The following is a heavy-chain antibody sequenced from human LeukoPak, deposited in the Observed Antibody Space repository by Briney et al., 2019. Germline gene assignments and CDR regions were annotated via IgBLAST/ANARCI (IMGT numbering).Heavy chain of an antibody. CDR2: ISSSGGTI. V-gene: IGHV3-48*03. D-gene: IGHD2-15*01. Sequence: GGSLRLSCAASGFTFSSYEMNWVRQAPGKGLEWVSYISSSGGTIYYADSVKGRFTISRDNAKNSLFLQMNSLRAEDTAVYYCAKDQGQGRYYYYYGMDVWGQGTTVTVSS. J-gene: IGHJ6*02. CDR1: GFTFSSYE. CDR3: AKDQGQGRYYYYYGMDV.